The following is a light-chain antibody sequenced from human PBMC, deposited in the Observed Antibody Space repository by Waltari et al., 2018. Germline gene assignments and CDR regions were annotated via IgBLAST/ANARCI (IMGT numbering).Light chain of an antibody. V-gene: IGLV2-14*03. CDR1: SRAVGGYNY. Sequence: QSALTQPASVSGSPGQSITISCTGTSRAVGGYNYVSWYQQHPGKAPKLIIYSVSDRPSGVSHRFSGSKSGNTASLTISGLQTEDEADYYCSSYTSSVTWVFGGGTRLTVL. CDR3: SSYTSSVTWV. J-gene: IGLJ3*02. CDR2: SVS.